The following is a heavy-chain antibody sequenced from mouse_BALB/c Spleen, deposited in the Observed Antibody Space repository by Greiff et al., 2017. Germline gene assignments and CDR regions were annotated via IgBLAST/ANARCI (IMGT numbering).Heavy chain of an antibody. CDR1: GDSITSGY. V-gene: IGHV3-8*02. J-gene: IGHJ2*01. CDR2: ISYSGST. Sequence: EVMLVESGPSLVKPSQTLSLTCSVTGDSITSGYWNWIRKFPGNKLEYMGYISYSGSTYYNPSLKSRISITRDTSKNQYYLQLNSVTTEDTATYYCARSPYDGYYPYYFDYWGQGTTLTVSS. CDR3: ARSPYDGYYPYYFDY. D-gene: IGHD2-3*01.